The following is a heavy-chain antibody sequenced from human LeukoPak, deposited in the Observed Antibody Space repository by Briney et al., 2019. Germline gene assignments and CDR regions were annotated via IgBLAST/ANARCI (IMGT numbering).Heavy chain of an antibody. Sequence: PGGSLRLSCAASGFTFSSYGMHWVRQAPGKGLEWVAVAYGNGDRTYCADSVKGRFTISKDTSKNTLYLQMSSLGVEDTAVYYCATGGGYYYSHWGQGTLVTVSS. CDR2: AYGNGDRT. CDR3: ATGGGYYYSH. V-gene: IGHV3-33*01. J-gene: IGHJ1*01. CDR1: GFTFSSYG. D-gene: IGHD3-22*01.